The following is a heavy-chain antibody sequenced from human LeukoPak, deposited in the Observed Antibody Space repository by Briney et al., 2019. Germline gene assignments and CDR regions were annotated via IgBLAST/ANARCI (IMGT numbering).Heavy chain of an antibody. CDR2: ISSSSSYI. J-gene: IGHJ4*02. V-gene: IGHV3-21*01. Sequence: GGSLRLSCAASGFTFTSFAMNWVRQAPGKGLEWVSSISSSSSYIYYADSVKGRFTISRDNAKNSLYLQMNSLRAEDTAVYYCARYCSGGSCYQGARDYWGQGTLVTVSS. D-gene: IGHD2-15*01. CDR1: GFTFTSFA. CDR3: ARYCSGGSCYQGARDY.